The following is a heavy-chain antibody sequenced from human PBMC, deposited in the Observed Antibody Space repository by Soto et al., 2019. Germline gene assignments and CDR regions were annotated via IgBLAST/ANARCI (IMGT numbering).Heavy chain of an antibody. Sequence: ASVKVSCKASGYTFTSYAMHWVRQAPGQRLEWMGWINAGNGNTKYSQKFQGRVTITRDTSASTAYMELSSLRSEDTAVYYCARNHYSSPLYYYYGMDVWGQGTTVTVSS. CDR2: INAGNGNT. J-gene: IGHJ6*02. CDR3: ARNHYSSPLYYYYGMDV. V-gene: IGHV1-3*01. D-gene: IGHD4-4*01. CDR1: GYTFTSYA.